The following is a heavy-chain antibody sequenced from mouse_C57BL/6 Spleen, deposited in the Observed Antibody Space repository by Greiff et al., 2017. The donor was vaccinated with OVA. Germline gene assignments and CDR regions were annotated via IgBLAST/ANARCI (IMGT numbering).Heavy chain of an antibody. V-gene: IGHV1-53*01. CDR2: INPSNGGT. Sequence: VQLVESGTELVKPGASVKLSCKASGYTFTSYWMHWVKQRPGQGLEWIGNINPSNGGTNYNEKFKSKATLTVDKSSSTAYMQLSSLTSEDSAVYYCAREGNYDYFDYWGQGTTLTVSS. CDR1: GYTFTSYW. D-gene: IGHD2-1*01. J-gene: IGHJ2*01. CDR3: AREGNYDYFDY.